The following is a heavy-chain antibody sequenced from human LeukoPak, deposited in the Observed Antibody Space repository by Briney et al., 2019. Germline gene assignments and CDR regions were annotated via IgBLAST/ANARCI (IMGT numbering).Heavy chain of an antibody. CDR2: ISVSGNT. Sequence: QSGGSLRLSCAASGFTLSSYAMSWVRQGPGKGLEWVSAISVSGNTYHADSVKGRFTISRDNSKNTLYLQMNSLRAEDTAVYYCALIAARLNYYYYMDVWGKGTTVTVSS. CDR1: GFTLSSYA. J-gene: IGHJ6*03. D-gene: IGHD6-6*01. CDR3: ALIAARLNYYYYMDV. V-gene: IGHV3-23*01.